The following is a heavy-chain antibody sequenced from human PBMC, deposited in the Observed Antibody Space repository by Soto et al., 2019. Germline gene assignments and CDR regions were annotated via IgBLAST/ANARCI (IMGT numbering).Heavy chain of an antibody. CDR3: ARSLYDFWSGYYHGWLDP. Sequence: ASVKVSCKASGYTFTSYWIHWVRQVPGQGLEWMGCINAGNGNTKYSQKFQGRVTITRDTSASTAYMELSSLRSEDTAVYYCARSLYDFWSGYYHGWLDPWGQGTLVTVSS. J-gene: IGHJ5*02. CDR2: INAGNGNT. V-gene: IGHV1-3*01. CDR1: GYTFTSYW. D-gene: IGHD3-3*01.